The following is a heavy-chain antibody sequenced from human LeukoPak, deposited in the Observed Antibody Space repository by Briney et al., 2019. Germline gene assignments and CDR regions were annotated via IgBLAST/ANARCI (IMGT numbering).Heavy chain of an antibody. CDR2: ISYDGSRK. CDR3: AKESARAFQH. CDR1: GFTFSSYG. J-gene: IGHJ1*01. Sequence: PGRSLRLSCAASGFTFSSYGMHWVRQAPGKGLEWVAVISYDGSRKHYADSVKGRFTISRDNSKNTLYLQMNSLRAEDTAVYYCAKESARAFQHWGQGTLVTVSS. V-gene: IGHV3-30*18.